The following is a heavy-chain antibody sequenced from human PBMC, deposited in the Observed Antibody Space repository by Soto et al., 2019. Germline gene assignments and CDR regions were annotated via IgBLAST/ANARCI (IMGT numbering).Heavy chain of an antibody. CDR2: IIPIFGTA. CDR3: ARAAGTTGFERYGMDV. J-gene: IGHJ6*02. CDR1: GGTFSSYA. V-gene: IGHV1-69*12. Sequence: QVQLVQSGAEVKKPGSSVKVSCTASGGTFSSYAISWVRQAPGQGLEWMGGIIPIFGTANYAQKFQGRVTITADESTSXAYMEQSSLGSEGAAVYYCARAAGTTGFERYGMDVGGQGTTVTVSS. D-gene: IGHD1-1*01.